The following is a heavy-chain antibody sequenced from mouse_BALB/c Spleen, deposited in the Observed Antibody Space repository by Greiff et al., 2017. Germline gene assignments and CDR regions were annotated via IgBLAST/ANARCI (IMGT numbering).Heavy chain of an antibody. D-gene: IGHD4-1*01. CDR3: ARQKLTGRPFDY. CDR1: GDSITSGY. V-gene: IGHV3-8*02. Sequence: EVQLMESGPSLVKPSQTLSLTCSVTGDSITSGYWNWIRKFPGNKLEYMGYISYSGSTYYNPSLKSRISITRDTSKNQYYLQLNSVTTEDTATYYCARQKLTGRPFDYWGQGTTLTVSA. CDR2: ISYSGST. J-gene: IGHJ2*01.